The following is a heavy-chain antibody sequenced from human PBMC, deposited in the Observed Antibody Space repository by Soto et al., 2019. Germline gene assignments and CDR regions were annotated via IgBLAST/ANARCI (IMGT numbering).Heavy chain of an antibody. J-gene: IGHJ4*02. CDR1: GFTFSDYY. CDR3: ARDEGYYGSGT. Sequence: QVQLVESGGGLVKPGGSLRLSCAASGFTFSDYYMSWIRQAPGKGLEWVSYSSSSSSYTKYADSVEGRFTISRDNGKNALFLQMNSRRAEDTAVYYCARDEGYYGSGTWGQGTLVTVSS. CDR2: SSSSSSYT. V-gene: IGHV3-11*05. D-gene: IGHD3-10*01.